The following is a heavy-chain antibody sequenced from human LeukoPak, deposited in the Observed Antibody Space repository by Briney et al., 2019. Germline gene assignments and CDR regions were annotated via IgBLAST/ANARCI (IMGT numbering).Heavy chain of an antibody. V-gene: IGHV6-1*01. CDR1: GDSVSSNSAA. Sequence: SQTLSLTCAISGDSVSSNSAAWNWIRQSPSRGLEWLGRTYYRSKWYNNYAVSVKSRIIIRPDTSKNQFSLQLNSVTPEDTAVYYCAREGYGDLDFDYWGQGTLVTVYS. J-gene: IGHJ4*02. CDR3: AREGYGDLDFDY. CDR2: TYYRSKWYN. D-gene: IGHD4-17*01.